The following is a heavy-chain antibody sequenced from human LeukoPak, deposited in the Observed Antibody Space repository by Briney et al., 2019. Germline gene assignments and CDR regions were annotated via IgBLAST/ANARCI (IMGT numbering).Heavy chain of an antibody. D-gene: IGHD4-17*01. CDR1: GGSISSGGYY. V-gene: IGHV4-31*11. CDR3: ASAVTTLTTFFVY. Sequence: SETLSLTCAVSGGSISSGGYYWSWIRQHPGKGLEWIGYIYYSGSTYYNPSLRSRVSISVDTSKNQLSLKLYSVTAADTAVYYCASAVTTLTTFFVYWGQGTLVTVSS. CDR2: IYYSGST. J-gene: IGHJ4*02.